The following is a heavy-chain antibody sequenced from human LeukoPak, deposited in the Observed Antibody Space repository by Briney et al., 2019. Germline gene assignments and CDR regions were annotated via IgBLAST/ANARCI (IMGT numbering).Heavy chain of an antibody. V-gene: IGHV3-23*01. Sequence: GSLRLSCAASGFTFSSYAMHWVRQAPGKGLEWVSAISGDGARTYYADSVKGRFTISRDNSKNTLDLQMNSLRAEDTAIYYCAKTVVVITFRFDSWGQGSLVTVSS. J-gene: IGHJ4*02. CDR1: GFTFSSYA. D-gene: IGHD2-21*01. CDR3: AKTVVVITFRFDS. CDR2: ISGDGART.